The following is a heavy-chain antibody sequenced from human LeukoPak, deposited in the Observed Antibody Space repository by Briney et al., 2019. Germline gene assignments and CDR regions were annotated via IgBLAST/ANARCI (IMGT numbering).Heavy chain of an antibody. CDR2: IYHSGST. V-gene: IGHV4-30-2*01. D-gene: IGHD4-17*01. J-gene: IGHJ3*02. Sequence: SETLSLTCTVSGVSISSGGYYWSWIRQPPGKGLEWIGYIYHSGSTYYNPSLKSRVTISVDRSKNQFSLKLSSVTAADTAVYYCARLPLWTTVTWEDAFDIWGQGTMVTVSS. CDR1: GVSISSGGYY. CDR3: ARLPLWTTVTWEDAFDI.